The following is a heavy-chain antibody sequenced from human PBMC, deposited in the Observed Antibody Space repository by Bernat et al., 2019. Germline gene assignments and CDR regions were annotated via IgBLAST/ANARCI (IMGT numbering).Heavy chain of an antibody. J-gene: IGHJ4*02. Sequence: QVQLVESGGGLVKPGGSLRLSCAASGFTFSDYYMSWIRQAPGKGLEWVSYISSISNYTNYADSVKGRFTISRDNAKNSLYLKMNSLSAEDAAVYCWARTALYCASAGTDDYWGQGTLVTVSS. CDR1: GFTFSDYY. CDR2: ISSISNYT. CDR3: ARTALYCASAGTDDY. V-gene: IGHV3-11*06. D-gene: IGHD6-13*01.